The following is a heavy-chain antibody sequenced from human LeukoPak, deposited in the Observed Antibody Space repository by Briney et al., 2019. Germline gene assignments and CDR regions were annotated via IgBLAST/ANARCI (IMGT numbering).Heavy chain of an antibody. CDR1: GFTFSSYA. CDR2: ISGSGGST. V-gene: IGHV3-23*01. Sequence: GGSLRLSCAASGFTFSSYAMSWVRQAPGKGLEWVSAISGSGGSTYYADSVKGRFTISRDNSKNTVYPQMNSLRVEDTALYYCVRSLDYWGQGTLVTVSS. J-gene: IGHJ4*02. CDR3: VRSLDY.